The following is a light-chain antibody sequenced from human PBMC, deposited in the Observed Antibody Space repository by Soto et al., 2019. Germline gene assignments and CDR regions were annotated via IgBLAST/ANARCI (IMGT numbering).Light chain of an antibody. CDR3: QQYNNWPSLT. Sequence: EIVMTQSPATLSVSPGERATLSCRASQSVGSNLAWYQHKPDQAPRLLIYGASTRATGIPARFSGSGSGTEFTLTISSLQSEDFAVYYCQQYNNWPSLTFGGGTKVEIK. J-gene: IGKJ4*01. CDR1: QSVGSN. CDR2: GAS. V-gene: IGKV3-15*01.